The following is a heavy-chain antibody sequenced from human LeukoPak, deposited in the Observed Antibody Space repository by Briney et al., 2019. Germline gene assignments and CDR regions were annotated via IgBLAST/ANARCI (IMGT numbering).Heavy chain of an antibody. D-gene: IGHD3-10*01. J-gene: IGHJ6*03. CDR2: IYTSGST. CDR1: DSSISGGHY. CDR3: ARAPYGSGSYFINDYYYYYMDV. V-gene: IGHV4-38-2*02. Sequence: PSETLSLTCIVSDSSISGGHYWGWIRQPPGKGLEWIGRIYTSGSTNYNPSLKSRVTISVDTSKNQFSLKLSSVTAADTAVYYCARAPYGSGSYFINDYYYYYMDVWGKGTTVTISS.